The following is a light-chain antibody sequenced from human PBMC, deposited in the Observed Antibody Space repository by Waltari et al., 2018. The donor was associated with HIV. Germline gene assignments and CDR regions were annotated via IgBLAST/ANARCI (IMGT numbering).Light chain of an antibody. CDR3: QSYDSNLSGL. CDR2: GNR. Sequence: QSELTQSPSVSAAPGQRVTISCTGSSSNIGAGYDVHWYQEVPGRATKVGSFGNRHGPSGGPDRFAGSKSGSSASLVITGLQSEEEADYYCQSYDSNLSGLFGGGTKVTVL. J-gene: IGLJ2*01. CDR1: SSNIGAGYD. V-gene: IGLV1-40*01.